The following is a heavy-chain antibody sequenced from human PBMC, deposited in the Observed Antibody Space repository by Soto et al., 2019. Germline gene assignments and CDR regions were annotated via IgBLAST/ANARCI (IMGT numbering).Heavy chain of an antibody. CDR1: GFTFSSYA. V-gene: IGHV3-30-3*01. J-gene: IGHJ4*02. D-gene: IGHD3-9*01. CDR3: ARDVSHYDILTGAAENDY. CDR2: ISYDGSNK. Sequence: QVQLVESGGGVVQPGRSLRLSCAASGFTFSSYAMHWVRQAPGKGLEWVAVISYDGSNKYYADSVKGRFTISRDNSKNTLYLQMNSLSAEDTAVYYCARDVSHYDILTGAAENDYWCQGTLVTVSS.